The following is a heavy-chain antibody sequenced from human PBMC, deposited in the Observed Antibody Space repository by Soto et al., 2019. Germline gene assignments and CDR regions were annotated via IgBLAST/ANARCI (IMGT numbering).Heavy chain of an antibody. CDR3: AKDTAPGFYDANGHLDY. D-gene: IGHD2-8*01. J-gene: IGHJ4*02. Sequence: VQLVESGGGLVQPGGSRRLYCVVSGISSDDSAMHWVRQVPGKGLGRVSGLNWDSGDIGYADSVKGRFTISRDNAKNSLYLQMNSVKTEDTALYYCAKDTAPGFYDANGHLDYWGQGTPVTVSS. V-gene: IGHV3-9*02. CDR2: LNWDSGDI. CDR1: GISSDDSA.